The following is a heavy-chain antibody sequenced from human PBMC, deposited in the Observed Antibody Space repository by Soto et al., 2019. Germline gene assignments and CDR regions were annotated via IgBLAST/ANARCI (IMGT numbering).Heavy chain of an antibody. Sequence: PVGSLRLSCAASGFTFSSYAMHWVRQAPGKGLEWVAVISYDGSNKYYADSVKGRFTISRDNSKNTLYLQMNSLRAEDTAVYYCAREFSGYEHFYYYYGMDVWGQGTTVTVSS. D-gene: IGHD5-12*01. J-gene: IGHJ6*02. CDR3: AREFSGYEHFYYYYGMDV. CDR2: ISYDGSNK. CDR1: GFTFSSYA. V-gene: IGHV3-30-3*01.